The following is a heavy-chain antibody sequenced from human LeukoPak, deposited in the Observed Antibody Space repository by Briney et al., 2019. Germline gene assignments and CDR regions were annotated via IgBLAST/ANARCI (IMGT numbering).Heavy chain of an antibody. CDR2: IYYSGNT. Sequence: KPSETLSLTCTVSGVSISSSNSYWGWIRQPPGRGLEWIGSIYYSGNTYYNASLKSQVSISIDTSKNRFSLKLTSVTAADTAVYYCAYRTLVSNWFDPWGQGTLVTVSS. J-gene: IGHJ5*02. CDR3: AYRTLVSNWFDP. V-gene: IGHV4-39*01. D-gene: IGHD1-14*01. CDR1: GVSISSSNSY.